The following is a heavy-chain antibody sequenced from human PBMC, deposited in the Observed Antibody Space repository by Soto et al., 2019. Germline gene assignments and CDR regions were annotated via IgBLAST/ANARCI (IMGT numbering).Heavy chain of an antibody. J-gene: IGHJ4*02. CDR1: GFTFSSYA. D-gene: IGHD3-22*01. V-gene: IGHV3-23*01. CDR2: ISGSGGST. Sequence: GGSLRLSCAASGFTFSSYAMSWVRQAPGKGLEWVSAISGSGGSTYYADSVKGRFTISRDNSKNTLYLQMNSLRAEDTAVYYCAKAGAYYDDSSGYYYFDYWGQGTLVTVSS. CDR3: AKAGAYYDDSSGYYYFDY.